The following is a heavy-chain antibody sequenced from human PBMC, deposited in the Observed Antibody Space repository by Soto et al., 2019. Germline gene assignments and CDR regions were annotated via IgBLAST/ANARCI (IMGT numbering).Heavy chain of an antibody. Sequence: QLQLQESGSGLVKPSQTLSLTCTVSGGSINSGGYSWIWIRQPPGKVLECIGYIYHTGNTFYNPSLQSRVTISVDQSKNQVSLRLGSVTAADTAMYYCARVERTLSTPFAYGMDVWGQGTTVTVSS. V-gene: IGHV4-30-2*01. CDR3: ARVERTLSTPFAYGMDV. J-gene: IGHJ6*02. CDR2: IYHTGNT. CDR1: GGSINSGGYS. D-gene: IGHD2-2*01.